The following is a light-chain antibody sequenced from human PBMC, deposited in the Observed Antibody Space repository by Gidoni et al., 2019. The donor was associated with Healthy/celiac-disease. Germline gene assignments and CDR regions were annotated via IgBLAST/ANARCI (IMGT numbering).Light chain of an antibody. CDR1: QSVSSN. V-gene: IGKV3-15*01. J-gene: IGKJ5*01. Sequence: EIVMTQSPATLSVSPGERATLYCRASQSVSSNLAWYQQKPGQAPRPLIYGASTRATGIPARFSGSGSGTEFTLTISSLQSEEFAVYYCQQYNTWPPITFGQGTRLEIK. CDR3: QQYNTWPPIT. CDR2: GAS.